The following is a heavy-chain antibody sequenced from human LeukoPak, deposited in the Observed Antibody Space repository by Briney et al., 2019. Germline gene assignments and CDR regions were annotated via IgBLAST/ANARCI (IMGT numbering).Heavy chain of an antibody. Sequence: PGGSLRLSCAASGFTFSSYAMSWVRQAPGKGLEWVSAISGRGGSTYYADSVKGRFTISRDNSKNTLYLQMNSLRAEDTAVYYCAKDTPVAYYYDSSGYPGDVWGKGTTVTDSS. D-gene: IGHD3-22*01. CDR2: ISGRGGST. J-gene: IGHJ6*04. V-gene: IGHV3-23*01. CDR1: GFTFSSYA. CDR3: AKDTPVAYYYDSSGYPGDV.